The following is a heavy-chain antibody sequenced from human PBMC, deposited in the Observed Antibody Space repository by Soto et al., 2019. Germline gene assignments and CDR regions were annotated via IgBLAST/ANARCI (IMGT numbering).Heavy chain of an antibody. J-gene: IGHJ2*01. CDR3: ARAQAIYGSRDWYFGV. V-gene: IGHV3-30*03. D-gene: IGHD2-21*01. CDR1: GLTFNTYA. CDR2: ISFDSRDQ. Sequence: PGGSLRLSCAASGLTFNTYAMHWAPQAQGKGLEWVAMISFDSRDQYYADSFKGRFTISRDNSENTVYLQMNSLRVDDTGVFFCARAQAIYGSRDWYFGVWRRGTLVTVSS.